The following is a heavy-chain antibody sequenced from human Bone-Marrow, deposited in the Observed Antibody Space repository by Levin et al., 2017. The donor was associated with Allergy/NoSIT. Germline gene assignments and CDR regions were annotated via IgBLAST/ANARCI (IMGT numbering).Heavy chain of an antibody. CDR2: IKNSGTT. Sequence: SETLSLTCSVSGGSISNSYWSWIRQAPGKGLEWIGYIKNSGTTKYNPSLNSRVTISADTSKNQVSLRLTSVTAADTAVYYCASLGDTISYDDYAMDVGGHGTPVTVSS. D-gene: IGHD5-18*01. V-gene: IGHV4-59*01. CDR1: GGSISNSY. J-gene: IGHJ6*02. CDR3: ASLGDTISYDDYAMDV.